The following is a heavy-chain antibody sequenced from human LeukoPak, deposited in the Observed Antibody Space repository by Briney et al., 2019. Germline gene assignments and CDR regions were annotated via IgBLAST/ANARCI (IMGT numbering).Heavy chain of an antibody. V-gene: IGHV3-48*01. CDR1: GFIFSTYR. CDR2: IDPSSSTI. J-gene: IGHJ4*02. CDR3: ARDGRVGEFLSSPGY. D-gene: IGHD3-10*01. Sequence: PGGSLRLSRATSGFIFSTYRMNWVRQAPGKGLEWISFIDPSSSTIYYADSVKGRFTISRDNAKNSLYLHMNSLRAEDTAIYYCARDGRVGEFLSSPGYWGQGTRVTVSS.